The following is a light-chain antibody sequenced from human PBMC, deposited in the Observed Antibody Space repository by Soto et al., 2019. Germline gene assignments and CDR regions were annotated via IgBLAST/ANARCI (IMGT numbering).Light chain of an antibody. Sequence: DIQMTQSPSSLSASVGDRVTITCQASQDITNYLNWYQQKPGKAPNLLIYGASNLETGVPSRLSGSGSGTDFTFTISSLQAEDIGTYFCQQYDSVFTFGQGTQREIK. J-gene: IGKJ5*01. CDR1: QDITNY. CDR3: QQYDSVFT. V-gene: IGKV1-33*01. CDR2: GAS.